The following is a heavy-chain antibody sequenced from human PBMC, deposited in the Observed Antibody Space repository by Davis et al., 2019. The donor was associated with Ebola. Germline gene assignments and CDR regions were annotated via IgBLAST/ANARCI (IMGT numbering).Heavy chain of an antibody. V-gene: IGHV4-34*01. J-gene: IGHJ6*02. D-gene: IGHD3-16*02. CDR1: GGSFSGYY. CDR2: INHSGST. CDR3: ARVSAAINYYYGMDV. Sequence: PSETLSLTCAVYGGSFSGYYWSWIRQPPGKGLEWIGEINHSGSTNYNPSLKSRVTISVDTSKNQFSLKLSSVTAADTAVYYCARVSAAINYYYGMDVWGQGTTVTVSS.